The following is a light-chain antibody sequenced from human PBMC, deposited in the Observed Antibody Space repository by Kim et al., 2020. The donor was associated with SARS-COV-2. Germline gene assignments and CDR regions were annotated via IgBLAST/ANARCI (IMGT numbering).Light chain of an antibody. CDR3: LQDYNYPFT. J-gene: IGKJ2*01. CDR2: AAS. CDR1: QGVRSD. Sequence: AIQMTQSPSSLSASVGDRVTITCRASQGVRSDLSWYQQKPGKAPKLLIYAASSLESGVPSRFSGSGSGTEFTLTISSLQPEDFAAYYCLQDYNYPFTFGQGTKLEI. V-gene: IGKV1-6*01.